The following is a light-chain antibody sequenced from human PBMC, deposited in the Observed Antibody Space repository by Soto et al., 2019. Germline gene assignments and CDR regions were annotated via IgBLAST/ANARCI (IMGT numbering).Light chain of an antibody. CDR2: GAS. CDR1: QSVSSK. Sequence: EIVMTQSPATLSVSPGERATLSCRASQSVSSKLAWYQQKAGRAPRVLIYGASTRATGIPARFSGSGSGTEFTLTISSLQSEDFAVYYCQHYNDWPRTWTFGQGTRVEIK. V-gene: IGKV3-15*01. CDR3: QHYNDWPRTWT. J-gene: IGKJ1*01.